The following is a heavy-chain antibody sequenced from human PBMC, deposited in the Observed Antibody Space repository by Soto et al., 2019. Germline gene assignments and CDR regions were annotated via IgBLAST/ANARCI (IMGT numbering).Heavy chain of an antibody. J-gene: IGHJ4*02. V-gene: IGHV4-61*01. CDR1: GGSVSSGSYY. Sequence: PSETLSLTCTVSGGSVSSGSYYWSWIRQPPGKGLEWIGYIYYSGSTNYNPSLKSRVTISVDTSKNQFSLKLSSVTAADTAVYYCARDASSSWSFDYLGQGTLVTVSS. CDR2: IYYSGST. CDR3: ARDASSSWSFDY. D-gene: IGHD6-13*01.